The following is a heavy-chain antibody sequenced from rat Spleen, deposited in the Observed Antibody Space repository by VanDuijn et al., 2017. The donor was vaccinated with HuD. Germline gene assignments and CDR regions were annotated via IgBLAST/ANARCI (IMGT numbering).Heavy chain of an antibody. CDR3: ARAGYLRDWYFDF. J-gene: IGHJ1*01. CDR2: ISYDGSNT. D-gene: IGHD2-2*01. V-gene: IGHV5-29*01. Sequence: EVQLVEPGGGLVQPGRSLKLSCAASGFTYSDYDMTWVRQAPTQGLEWVATISYDGSNTHYRDSVKGRFTISRDNTKNTRYLQMDNLRSEDAATYYCARAGYLRDWYFDFWGPGTVVTVSS. CDR1: GFTYSDYD.